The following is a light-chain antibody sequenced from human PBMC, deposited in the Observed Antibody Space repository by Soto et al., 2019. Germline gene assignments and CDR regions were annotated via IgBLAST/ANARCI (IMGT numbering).Light chain of an antibody. CDR3: ATWDDSLNGPV. Sequence: QSALTQPASVSGSPGQSITVSCTGTSSDIGTYNYVSWYQLHPGKAPKLMIYEVSNRPSGVSNRFSGSKSATSASLAISGLQSEDESVYYCATWDDSLNGPVFGGGTKLTVL. V-gene: IGLV2-14*01. CDR1: SSDIGTYNY. J-gene: IGLJ2*01. CDR2: EVS.